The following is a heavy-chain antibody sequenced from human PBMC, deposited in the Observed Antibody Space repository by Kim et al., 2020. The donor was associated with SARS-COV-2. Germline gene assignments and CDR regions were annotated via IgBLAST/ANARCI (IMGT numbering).Heavy chain of an antibody. CDR1: GFTFSSYE. CDR3: ARDGNEGTPWGWPYYYYGMDV. D-gene: IGHD1-7*01. V-gene: IGHV3-48*03. J-gene: IGHJ6*02. CDR2: ISSSGSTI. Sequence: GGSLRLSCAASGFTFSSYEMNWVRQAPGKGLEWVSYISSSGSTIYYADSVKGRFTISRDNAKNSLYLQMNSLRAEDTAVYYCARDGNEGTPWGWPYYYYGMDVWGQGTTVTVSS.